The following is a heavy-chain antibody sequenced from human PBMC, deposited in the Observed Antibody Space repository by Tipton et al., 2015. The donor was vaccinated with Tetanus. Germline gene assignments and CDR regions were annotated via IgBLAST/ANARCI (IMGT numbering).Heavy chain of an antibody. CDR3: ARANNDYPKKGPFDY. V-gene: IGHV4-31*03. D-gene: IGHD5-12*01. J-gene: IGHJ4*02. CDR1: GDSISRGGYF. Sequence: LRLSCTVSGDSISRGGYFWNWIRPRPGEGPEGVGYIYYSGDTYYNPSLKSRLAISADTSKNQFSLNLRSVITADTAVYYCARANNDYPKKGPFDYWGQGILVIVSS. CDR2: IYYSGDT.